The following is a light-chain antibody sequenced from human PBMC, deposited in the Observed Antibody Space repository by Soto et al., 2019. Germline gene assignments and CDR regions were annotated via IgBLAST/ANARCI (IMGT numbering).Light chain of an antibody. CDR1: QSVSSN. CDR3: QQYGSSPIT. V-gene: IGKV3-20*01. Sequence: EKVMTQSPATLSVSRGERVTLSRRASQSVSSNLAWYQQKPGQAPRLLIYGASSRATGIPDRFSGDGSVTHFTLTISRLEAEDFVMYYCQQYGSSPITFGQGTRLEI. CDR2: GAS. J-gene: IGKJ5*01.